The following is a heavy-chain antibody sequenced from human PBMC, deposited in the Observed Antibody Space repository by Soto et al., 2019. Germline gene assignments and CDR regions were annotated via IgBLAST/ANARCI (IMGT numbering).Heavy chain of an antibody. D-gene: IGHD6-13*01. CDR1: GGSITSYY. Sequence: SETLSLTCTVSGGSITSYYWSWIRQPPGKGLEWIGYIYYGGSTNYNPSLKSRVTISVDTSKNQFSLKLSSVTAADTAVYYCAIGGAAARGWFDPWGQGTLVTVS. CDR2: IYYGGST. V-gene: IGHV4-59*12. CDR3: AIGGAAARGWFDP. J-gene: IGHJ5*02.